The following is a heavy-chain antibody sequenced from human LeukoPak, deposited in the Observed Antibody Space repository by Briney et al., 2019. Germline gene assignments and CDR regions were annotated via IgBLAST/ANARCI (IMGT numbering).Heavy chain of an antibody. J-gene: IGHJ4*02. CDR1: GGSISSYY. V-gene: IGHV4-59*08. D-gene: IGHD5-12*01. CDR3: ARHPEATTHFDY. CDR2: IYYSGST. Sequence: SENLSLTCTVSGGSISSYYWSWIRQPPGKGLEWIGYIYYSGSTNYNPSLKSRVTISVDTSKNQVSLKLSSVTAADTAVYYCARHPEATTHFDYWGQGTLVTVSS.